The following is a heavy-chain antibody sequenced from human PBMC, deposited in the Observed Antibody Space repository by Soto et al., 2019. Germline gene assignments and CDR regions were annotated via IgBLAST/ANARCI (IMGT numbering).Heavy chain of an antibody. D-gene: IGHD3-10*01. V-gene: IGHV3-23*01. CDR3: VNHRGNPSGAFDT. CDR2: ITGRGGST. Sequence: EVQLLESGGGLVQPGGSLRLSCVASGFTLSTYAMSWVRQAPGKGLEGVSGITGRGGSTYYADSVKGRLAISRDNSKSTVSLHVYSLRAEDTAVYYCVNHRGNPSGAFDTWGQGTMVTVSS. J-gene: IGHJ3*02. CDR1: GFTLSTYA.